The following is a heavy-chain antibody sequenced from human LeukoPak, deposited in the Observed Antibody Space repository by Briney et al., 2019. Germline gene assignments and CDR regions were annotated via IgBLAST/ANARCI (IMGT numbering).Heavy chain of an antibody. Sequence: ASVKVSCKASGYTFTSYYMHWVRQAPGQGLEWMAIINPSGGSTSYAQKFQGRVTMTRDTSTSTVYMELSSLRSEDTAVYYCATGVAATPVSTYYFDYWGQGTLVTVSS. J-gene: IGHJ4*02. CDR1: GYTFTSYY. CDR2: INPSGGST. V-gene: IGHV1-46*01. CDR3: ATGVAATPVSTYYFDY. D-gene: IGHD2-15*01.